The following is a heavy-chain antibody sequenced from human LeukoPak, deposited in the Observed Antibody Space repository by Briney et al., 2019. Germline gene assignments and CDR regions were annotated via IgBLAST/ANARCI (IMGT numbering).Heavy chain of an antibody. CDR2: IYYSGSI. D-gene: IGHD3-9*01. Sequence: PSGTLSLTCDVSGGSISRTNWWSWVRQHPGKGLEWIGYIYYSGSIYYNPSLKSRVTISVDTSKNQFSLKLTSVTAADTAVYYCARGRPSHYDILTGYYMSSFDYWGQGTLVTVSS. J-gene: IGHJ4*02. CDR3: ARGRPSHYDILTGYYMSSFDY. V-gene: IGHV4-4*02. CDR1: GGSISRTNW.